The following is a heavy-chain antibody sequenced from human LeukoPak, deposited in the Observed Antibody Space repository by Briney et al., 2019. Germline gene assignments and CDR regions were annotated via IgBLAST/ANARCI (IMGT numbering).Heavy chain of an antibody. CDR2: ISWNSGSI. Sequence: GGSLRLSCAASGFTFDDYAMHWVRQAPGKGLEWVLGISWNSGSIGYADSVKGRFTISRDNAKNSLYLQMNSLRAEDTALYYCAKGGSGSPVYFDYWGQGTLVTVSS. V-gene: IGHV3-9*01. CDR3: AKGGSGSPVYFDY. CDR1: GFTFDDYA. J-gene: IGHJ4*02. D-gene: IGHD3-10*01.